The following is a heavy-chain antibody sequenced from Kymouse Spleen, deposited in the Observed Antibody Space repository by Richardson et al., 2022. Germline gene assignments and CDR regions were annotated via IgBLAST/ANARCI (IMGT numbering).Heavy chain of an antibody. CDR1: GYTFTSYA. CDR2: INAGNGNT. D-gene: IGHD1-7*01. Sequence: QVQLVQSGAEVKKPGASVKVSCKASGYTFTSYAMHWVRQAPGQRLEWMGWINAGNGNTKYSQKFQGRVTITRDTSASTAYMELSSLRSEDTAVYYCARDGTGTTHYYYYYGMDVWGQGTTVTVSS. J-gene: IGHJ6*02. CDR3: ARDGTGTTHYYYYYGMDV. V-gene: IGHV1-3*01.